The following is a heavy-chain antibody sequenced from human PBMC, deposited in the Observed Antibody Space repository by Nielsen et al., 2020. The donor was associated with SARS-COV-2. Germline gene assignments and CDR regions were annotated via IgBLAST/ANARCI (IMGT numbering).Heavy chain of an antibody. Sequence: SESLSLTCIVSGGSISTGCHYWSWLRQPPGKGLEWIGYIFYRGNTNYNPSLKSRVTISVDTSKNQFSLKVNSVTAADTAVYYCVGGYGSATYLDFSGQGTRVTVSS. CDR1: GGSISTGCHY. CDR2: IFYRGNT. CDR3: VGGYGSATYLDF. V-gene: IGHV4-61*01. J-gene: IGHJ4*02. D-gene: IGHD3-10*01.